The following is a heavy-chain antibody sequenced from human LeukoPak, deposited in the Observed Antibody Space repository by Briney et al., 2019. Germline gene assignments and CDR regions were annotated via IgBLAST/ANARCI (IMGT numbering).Heavy chain of an antibody. CDR3: ARDERRVASPPFDY. J-gene: IGHJ4*02. CDR2: ISNYNGNT. CDR1: GYTFTSSG. Sequence: ASVKVSCKASGYTFTSSGISWVRQAPGQGLEWLAWISNYNGNTNYAQNLQGRVTVTADTSTSTAYMELRSLRSDDTGVYYCARDERRVASPPFDYWGQGTLVTVSS. V-gene: IGHV1-18*01.